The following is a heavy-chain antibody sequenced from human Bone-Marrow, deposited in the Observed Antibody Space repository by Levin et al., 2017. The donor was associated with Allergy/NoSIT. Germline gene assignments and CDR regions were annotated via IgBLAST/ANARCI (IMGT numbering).Heavy chain of an antibody. J-gene: IGHJ3*02. V-gene: IGHV3-30*18. D-gene: IGHD2-2*01. Sequence: GESLKISCAASGFTFSSYGMHWVRQAPGKGLEWVAVISYDGSNKYYADSVKGRFTISRDNSKNTLYLQMNSLRAEDTAVYYCAKDLQGLWYQLLYAFDIWGQGTMVTVSS. CDR2: ISYDGSNK. CDR3: AKDLQGLWYQLLYAFDI. CDR1: GFTFSSYG.